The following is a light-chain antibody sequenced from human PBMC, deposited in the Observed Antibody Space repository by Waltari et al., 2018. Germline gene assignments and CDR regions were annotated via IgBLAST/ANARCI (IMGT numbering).Light chain of an antibody. CDR1: QSVSSY. Sequence: EIVMTQSPATLSLSQGDRATLSCRASQSVSSYLAWYQQKPGQPPRLLIYDASNRATGIPARFSGSGSGTDFTLTISSLEPEDFAVYYCQQRSNWPITFGQGTRLEIK. CDR2: DAS. V-gene: IGKV3-11*01. CDR3: QQRSNWPIT. J-gene: IGKJ5*01.